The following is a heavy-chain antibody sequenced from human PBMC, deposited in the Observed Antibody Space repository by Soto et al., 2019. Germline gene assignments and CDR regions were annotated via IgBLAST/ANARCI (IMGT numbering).Heavy chain of an antibody. Sequence: PGGSLRLSCAASGFTFNNYGMHWVRQAPGKGLEWVAVISNDGSDKYYADSVKGRLTISRDNSKNTVYLQMNSLRAEDTAVYYCAKDQGIAASLGIYWGQGTLVTVSS. J-gene: IGHJ4*03. D-gene: IGHD6-13*01. V-gene: IGHV3-30*18. CDR2: ISNDGSDK. CDR1: GFTFNNYG. CDR3: AKDQGIAASLGIY.